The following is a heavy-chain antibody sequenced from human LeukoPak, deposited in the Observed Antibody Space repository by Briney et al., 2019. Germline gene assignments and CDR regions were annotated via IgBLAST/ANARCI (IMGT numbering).Heavy chain of an antibody. CDR2: IIPIFGTA. V-gene: IGHV1-69*05. D-gene: IGHD3-10*01. CDR1: GGTFSSYA. Sequence: ASVKVSCKASGGTFSSYAISWVRQAPGQGLEWMGGIIPIFGTANYAQKFQGRVTITTDESTSTAYMELSSLRSEDTAVYYCARDGYYGSGSYYMEWYFDYWGQGTLVTVSS. J-gene: IGHJ4*02. CDR3: ARDGYYGSGSYYMEWYFDY.